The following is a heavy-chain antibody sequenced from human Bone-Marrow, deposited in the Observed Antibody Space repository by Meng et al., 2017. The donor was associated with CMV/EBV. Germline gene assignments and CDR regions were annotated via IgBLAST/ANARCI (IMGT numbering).Heavy chain of an antibody. CDR2: IYYSGST. J-gene: IGHJ4*02. CDR3: ASGGWNAQDY. CDR1: GGSISSGDYY. Sequence: SEPLSLTCTVSGGSISSGDYYWSWIRQPPGKGLEWIGSIYYSGSTYYNPSLKSRVTISVDTSKNQFSLKLSSVTAADTAVYYCASGGWNAQDYWGQGTLVTVSS. D-gene: IGHD1-1*01. V-gene: IGHV4-39*01.